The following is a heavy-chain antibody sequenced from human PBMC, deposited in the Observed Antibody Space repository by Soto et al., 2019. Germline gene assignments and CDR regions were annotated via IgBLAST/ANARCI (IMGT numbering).Heavy chain of an antibody. J-gene: IGHJ4*02. CDR2: ISWNSDTI. CDR1: GFTFHDYA. Sequence: EVQLVESGGGLVQPGRSLTLSCAASGFTFHDYAMHWVRQAPGEGLEWVSAISWNSDTIAYADSVRGRFTIARDNAKNSLYLQMHSLRTEDTAFYYCANSPFGEYERYLDHWGQGTLVTVSS. CDR3: ANSPFGEYERYLDH. D-gene: IGHD4-17*01. V-gene: IGHV3-9*01.